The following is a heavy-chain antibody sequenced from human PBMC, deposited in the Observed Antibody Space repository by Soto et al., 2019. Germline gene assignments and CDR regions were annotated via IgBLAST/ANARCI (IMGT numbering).Heavy chain of an antibody. CDR1: GGSVSSGSYY. Sequence: SETLSLTCTVSGGSVSSGSYYWSWIRQPPGKGLEWIGYIYYSGSTNYNPSLKSRVTISVDTSKNQFSLKLSSVTAADTAVYYCARESASLGPYHPYYYYGMDVWGQGTTVTVSS. J-gene: IGHJ6*02. V-gene: IGHV4-61*01. D-gene: IGHD7-27*01. CDR2: IYYSGST. CDR3: ARESASLGPYHPYYYYGMDV.